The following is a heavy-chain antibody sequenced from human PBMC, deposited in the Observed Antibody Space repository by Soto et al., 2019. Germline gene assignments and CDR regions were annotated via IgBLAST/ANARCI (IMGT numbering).Heavy chain of an antibody. J-gene: IGHJ6*02. Sequence: GGSLRLSCAASGFTFSSYAMSWVRQAPGKGLEWVSAISGSGGSTYYADSVKGRFTISRDNSKNTLYLQMNSLRAEDTAVYYCENFVPNYYYYYGMDVWGQGTTVTVSS. CDR2: ISGSGGST. CDR1: GFTFSSYA. V-gene: IGHV3-23*01. D-gene: IGHD6-6*01. CDR3: ENFVPNYYYYYGMDV.